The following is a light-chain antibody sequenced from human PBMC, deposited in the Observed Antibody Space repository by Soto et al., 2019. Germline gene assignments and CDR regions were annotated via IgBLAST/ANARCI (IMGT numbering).Light chain of an antibody. CDR2: GVS. V-gene: IGKV3-15*01. CDR1: QSVSVN. Sequence: EIVMTQSPGTLSVSPGERATLSCRASQSVSVNLAWYQQKPGQAPRLLIYGVSTRATGIPARFSGSESGTEFTLTISSLQSEDVAVYYCQQFYSTLTFGPGTRVDIK. CDR3: QQFYSTLT. J-gene: IGKJ3*01.